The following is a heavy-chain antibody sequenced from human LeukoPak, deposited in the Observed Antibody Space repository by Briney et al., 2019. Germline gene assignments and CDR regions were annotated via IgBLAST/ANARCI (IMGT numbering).Heavy chain of an antibody. J-gene: IGHJ4*02. Sequence: GGSLRLSCAASGFTFSDYYMSWIRQAPGKGLEWVSYIRSSGSTIYYADSVKGRFTISRDNAKNSLYLQMNSLRAEDTAVYYCARGFIVGATRRDLDYWGQGTLVTVSS. CDR3: ARGFIVGATRRDLDY. D-gene: IGHD1-26*01. V-gene: IGHV3-11*01. CDR2: IRSSGSTI. CDR1: GFTFSDYY.